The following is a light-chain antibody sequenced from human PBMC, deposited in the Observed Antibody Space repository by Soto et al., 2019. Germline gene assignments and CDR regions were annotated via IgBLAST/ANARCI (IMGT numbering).Light chain of an antibody. Sequence: DIHLTQSPSFQSASVGDRVTITCRPSQAVPNNMAWYQQKPGKPPKLLIYEESTLHSGVPSRFSGRKSGTQFTLTIDSLQPEDFATYYCQQVKTYPRTLGGGTKVDIK. V-gene: IGKV1-9*01. CDR1: QAVPNN. CDR2: EES. CDR3: QQVKTYPRT. J-gene: IGKJ4*01.